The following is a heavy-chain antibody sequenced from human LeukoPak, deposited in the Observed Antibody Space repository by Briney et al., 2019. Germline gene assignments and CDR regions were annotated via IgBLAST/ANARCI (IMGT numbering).Heavy chain of an antibody. Sequence: SETLSLTCTVSGESVSNSNSFGGSIRQPPEKGLEWIGTISYSGRAYYNPSLKSRVTISVDTSTNQFFLSLNSVTAADTAVYYCVRHVGFSSGFDLWGQGTLVTVSS. V-gene: IGHV4-39*01. D-gene: IGHD6-19*01. J-gene: IGHJ4*02. CDR1: GESVSNSNSF. CDR3: VRHVGFSSGFDL. CDR2: ISYSGRA.